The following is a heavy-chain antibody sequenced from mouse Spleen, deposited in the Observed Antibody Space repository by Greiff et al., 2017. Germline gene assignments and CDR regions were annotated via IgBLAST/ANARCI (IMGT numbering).Heavy chain of an antibody. Sequence: QVQLKESGPGLVQPSQSLSFTCTVSGFSLTSYGVHWVRQPPGKGLEWLGVIWSGGSTDYNAAFISRLSISKDNSKSQVFFKMNSLQADDTAIYYCAAYGYYGMDYWGQGTSVTVSS. D-gene: IGHD6-5*01. J-gene: IGHJ4*01. CDR2: IWSGGST. CDR1: GFSLTSYG. CDR3: AAYGYYGMDY. V-gene: IGHV2-4*01.